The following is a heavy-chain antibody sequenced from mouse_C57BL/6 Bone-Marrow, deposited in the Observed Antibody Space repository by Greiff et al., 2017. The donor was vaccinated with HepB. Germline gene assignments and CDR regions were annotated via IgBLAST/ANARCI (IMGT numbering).Heavy chain of an antibody. V-gene: IGHV1-82*01. CDR3: ARWGNNGVYFDY. D-gene: IGHD2-1*01. CDR2: IYPGDGDT. J-gene: IGHJ2*01. CDR1: GYAFSSSW. Sequence: QVQLQQSGPELVKPGASVKISCKASGYAFSSSWMNWVKQRPGKGLEWIGRIYPGDGDTNYNGKFKGKATLTADKSSSTAYMQLSSLTSEDSAVYFCARWGNNGVYFDYWGQGTTLTVSS.